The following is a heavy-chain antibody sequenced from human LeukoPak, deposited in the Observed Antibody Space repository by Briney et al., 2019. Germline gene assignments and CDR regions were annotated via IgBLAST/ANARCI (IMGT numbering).Heavy chain of an antibody. CDR3: ARVEPDDC. Sequence: ASVKVSCKASGYTFTSYGISWVRQAPGQGLEWMGWINPTSGGTNYAQKFQGRVTMTRDTSISTAYMELSRLRSDDTAVYYCARVEPDDCWGQGTLVTVSS. V-gene: IGHV1-2*02. CDR2: INPTSGGT. J-gene: IGHJ4*02. CDR1: GYTFTSYG.